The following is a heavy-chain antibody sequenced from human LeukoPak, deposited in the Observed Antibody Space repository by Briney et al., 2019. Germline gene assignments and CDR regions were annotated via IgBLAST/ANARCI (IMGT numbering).Heavy chain of an antibody. CDR1: GFTVSSNY. CDR3: ARGTVTMVDY. CDR2: IYSGGST. V-gene: IGHV3-66*01. J-gene: IGHJ4*02. D-gene: IGHD3-10*01. Sequence: PGGSLRLSCAASGFTVSSNYMSWVRQAPGRGLEWVSVIYSGGSTYYADSVKGRFTISSDNSKNTLFLQMNSRRAGDTAVYYCARGTVTMVDYWCQGTLVTVSS.